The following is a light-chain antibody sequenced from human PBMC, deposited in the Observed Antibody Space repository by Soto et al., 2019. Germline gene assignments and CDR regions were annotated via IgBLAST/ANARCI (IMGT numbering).Light chain of an antibody. CDR2: DAS. Sequence: EIVLTQSPATLSLSPGERATLSCRASQSVSSYLAWYQQKPGQAPRLLIYDASNRATGIPARFSGSGSGTDFTLTISSLEPEAFAVYYCQQRSNWPTITFGQGTRLEIK. J-gene: IGKJ5*01. V-gene: IGKV3-11*01. CDR3: QQRSNWPTIT. CDR1: QSVSSY.